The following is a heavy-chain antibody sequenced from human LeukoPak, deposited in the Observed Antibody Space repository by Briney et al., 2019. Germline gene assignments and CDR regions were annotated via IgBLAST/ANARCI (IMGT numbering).Heavy chain of an antibody. CDR3: ARDSSAEYYDILTGYSYFDY. J-gene: IGHJ4*02. CDR2: IYTSGST. Sequence: SETLSLTCTVSGGSISSYYWSWIRQPAGKGLEWIGRIYTSGSTNYNPSLKSRVTMSVDTSKNQFSLKLSSVTAADTAVYYCARDSSAEYYDILTGYSYFDYWAREPWSPSPQ. CDR1: GGSISSYY. D-gene: IGHD3-9*01. V-gene: IGHV4-4*07.